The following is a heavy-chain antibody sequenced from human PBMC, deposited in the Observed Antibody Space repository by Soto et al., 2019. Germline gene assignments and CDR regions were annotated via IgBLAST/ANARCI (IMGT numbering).Heavy chain of an antibody. J-gene: IGHJ4*02. D-gene: IGHD2-15*01. V-gene: IGHV3-7*05. CDR1: GFTFSVSW. Sequence: EVQLVESGGGLVQPGGSLRLSCAASGFTFSVSWMSWVRQAPGKGLEWVANIKQDGREKYYVDSVKGRFTISRDNAKNSLYLQMNILRAEDTAVYYCAIDAYSTNATFDFWGQGTLVTVSS. CDR3: AIDAYSTNATFDF. CDR2: IKQDGREK.